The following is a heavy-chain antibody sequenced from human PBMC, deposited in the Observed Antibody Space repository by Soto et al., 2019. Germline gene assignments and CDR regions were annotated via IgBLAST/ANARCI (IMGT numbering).Heavy chain of an antibody. CDR3: ARDRAHGLDI. J-gene: IGHJ3*02. V-gene: IGHV1-18*01. CDR2: ISANKGNT. CDR1: GYTFASNC. Sequence: ASVKVSCKASGYTFASNCISWVRQAPGQGLEWIGWISANKGNTNYAQNLQGRVTLTRDTSTDTVYMEMRSLRSDDTAVYYCARDRAHGLDIWGQGTMVTVSS.